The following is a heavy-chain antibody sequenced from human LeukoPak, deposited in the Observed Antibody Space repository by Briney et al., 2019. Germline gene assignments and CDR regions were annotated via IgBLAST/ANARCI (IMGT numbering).Heavy chain of an antibody. CDR3: AKVFLVVVPAASLSSFDY. CDR1: GFTFSSYA. V-gene: IGHV3-23*01. D-gene: IGHD2-2*01. J-gene: IGHJ4*02. Sequence: GGSLRLSCAAPGFTFSSYAMSWVRQAPGKGLEWVSAISGSGGSTYYADSVKGRFTISRDNSKNTLYLQMNSLRAEDTAVYYCAKVFLVVVPAASLSSFDYWGQGTLVTVSS. CDR2: ISGSGGST.